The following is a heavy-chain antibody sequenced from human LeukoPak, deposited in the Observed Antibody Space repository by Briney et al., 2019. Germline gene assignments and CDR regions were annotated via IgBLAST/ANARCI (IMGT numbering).Heavy chain of an antibody. CDR3: ARRGLTLRTWYFDL. V-gene: IGHV4-38-2*01. CDR1: GYSVSSGHF. Sequence: SETLSLTCAVSGYSVSSGHFWGWIRQSPGKGLEWIGSTVHRGSTYHNPPLMRRVTISLDSSKNQFSLKLRSVTAADTAIYYCARRGLTLRTWYFDLWGRGTLVTVSS. J-gene: IGHJ2*01. CDR2: TVHRGST. D-gene: IGHD3-10*01.